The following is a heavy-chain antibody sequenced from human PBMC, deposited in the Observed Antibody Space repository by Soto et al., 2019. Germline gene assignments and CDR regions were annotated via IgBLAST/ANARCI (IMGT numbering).Heavy chain of an antibody. CDR1: GFSLTTSGVG. CDR2: IYWDDDK. V-gene: IGHV2-5*02. J-gene: IGHJ4*02. CDR3: AHRGYMYGNWDHGYFDY. D-gene: IGHD5-18*01. Sequence: QITLKESGPTRVRPTQTLALTCTFSGFSLTTSGVGVGWIRKTPGKALEWLAVIYWDDDKRYSPSLKSRLTITKDNSKNQVVLTMADMDPVDTATYFCAHRGYMYGNWDHGYFDYWGQGTLVTVSS.